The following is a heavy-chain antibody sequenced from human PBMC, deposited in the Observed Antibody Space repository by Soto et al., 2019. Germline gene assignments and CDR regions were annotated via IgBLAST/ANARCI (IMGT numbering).Heavy chain of an antibody. D-gene: IGHD5-12*01. CDR1: GGSITSGGYY. CDR3: ARGSIVATMGDAFDV. CDR2: ISYTGVT. J-gene: IGHJ3*01. Sequence: QVQLQESGPGLVKPSQTLSLSCTVSGGSITSGGYYWSWIRQYPGQGLKWIGYISYTGVTHYNPSLKSRVTISVDTSENQCSLRLTSVTAPDTAVYYCARGSIVATMGDAFDVWGQGTMVTVSS. V-gene: IGHV4-31*03.